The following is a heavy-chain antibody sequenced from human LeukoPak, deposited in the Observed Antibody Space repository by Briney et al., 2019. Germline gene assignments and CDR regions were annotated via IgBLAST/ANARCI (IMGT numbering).Heavy chain of an antibody. CDR1: GGSISSGDYY. Sequence: SQTLSLTCTVSGGSISSGDYYWSWIRQPPGKGLEWIGYIYYSGSTNYNPSLKSRVTMSVDTSKNQFSLKLSSVTAADTAVYYCARDARRSWYFDYWGQGTLVTVSS. V-gene: IGHV4-30-4*08. D-gene: IGHD6-13*01. CDR2: IYYSGST. J-gene: IGHJ4*02. CDR3: ARDARRSWYFDY.